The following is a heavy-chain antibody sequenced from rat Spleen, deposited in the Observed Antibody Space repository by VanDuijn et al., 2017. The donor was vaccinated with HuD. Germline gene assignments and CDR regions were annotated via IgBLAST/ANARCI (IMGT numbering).Heavy chain of an antibody. CDR3: ARHNSGYGVMDA. J-gene: IGHJ4*01. CDR1: GFTFSDYN. Sequence: EVQLVESGGGLVQPGRSLKLSCAASGFTFSDYNMAWVRQAPKKGLEWVATISYDGSSTYYRDCVKGRFTISRDNAKSTLYLQMDSLRSEDTATYYCARHNSGYGVMDAWGQGASVTVSS. V-gene: IGHV5-7*01. D-gene: IGHD4-3*01. CDR2: ISYDGSST.